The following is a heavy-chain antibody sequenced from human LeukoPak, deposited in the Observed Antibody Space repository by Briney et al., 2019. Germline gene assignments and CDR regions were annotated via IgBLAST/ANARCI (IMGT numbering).Heavy chain of an antibody. CDR1: GCTFTGYY. D-gene: IGHD3-16*02. J-gene: IGHJ4*02. CDR2: INPNSGGT. CDR3: ARAYYDYVWGSYRYISLYYFDY. Sequence: GASVKVSCKASGCTFTGYYMHWVRQAPGQGLEWMGRINPNSGGTNYAQKFQGRVTMTRDTSISTAYMELSRLRSDDTAVYYCARAYYDYVWGSYRYISLYYFDYWGQGTLVTVSS. V-gene: IGHV1-2*06.